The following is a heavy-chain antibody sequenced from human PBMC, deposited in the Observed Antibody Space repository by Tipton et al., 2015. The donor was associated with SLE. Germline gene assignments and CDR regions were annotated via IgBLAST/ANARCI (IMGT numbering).Heavy chain of an antibody. CDR1: GYIFTVYY. CDR3: AREAETTGPLLDY. V-gene: IGHV1-2*06. Sequence: QSGPEVKEPGASVKVSCKASGYIFTVYYIHWVRQAPGQGLEWMGRINPDSGGTDYTQKFQGRATMTRDMSISTAYMELRSLRSDDTAVYYCAREAETTGPLLDYWGQGTLVTVSS. J-gene: IGHJ4*02. D-gene: IGHD3-9*01. CDR2: INPDSGGT.